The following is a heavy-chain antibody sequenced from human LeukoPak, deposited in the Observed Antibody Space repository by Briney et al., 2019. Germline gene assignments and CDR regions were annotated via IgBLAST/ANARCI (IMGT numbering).Heavy chain of an antibody. D-gene: IGHD5-18*01. Sequence: GGSLRLSCAASGFTFSSYAMHWVRQAPGKGLEYVSAISSNGGSTYYANSVKGRFTISRDNSKNTLYLQMTSLGVDDTAMYYCTRGYNYGFFDYWGQGTLVTVAS. CDR2: ISSNGGST. J-gene: IGHJ4*02. CDR1: GFTFSSYA. CDR3: TRGYNYGFFDY. V-gene: IGHV3-64*01.